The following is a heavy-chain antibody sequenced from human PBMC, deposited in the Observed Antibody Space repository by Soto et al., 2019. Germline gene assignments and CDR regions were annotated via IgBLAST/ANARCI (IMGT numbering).Heavy chain of an antibody. J-gene: IGHJ4*02. CDR2: IIPIFGTA. V-gene: IGHV1-69*12. Sequence: QVQLVQSGAAVKKPWSSVKVSCKASVRTFSSYAIRWVRQAPGHGLEWMGGIIPIFGTANNAQKFQGRVTITADESTSSAYMELRSLRSEETAVADGERGQGDSYGCVRGDYWGQGTLVTVSS. CDR1: VRTFSSYA. CDR3: ERGQGDSYGCVRGDY. D-gene: IGHD5-18*01.